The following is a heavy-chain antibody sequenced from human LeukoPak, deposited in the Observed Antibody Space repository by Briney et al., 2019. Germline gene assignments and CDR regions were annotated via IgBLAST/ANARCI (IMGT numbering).Heavy chain of an antibody. D-gene: IGHD2-15*01. Sequence: GESLKISCEGSGYSFTSSWIGWVRQMPGKGLEWMGIIYPGDSDIRYSPSFQGQVTISADKSITTAYLQWSSLKASDTAIYYCARGLYCSDGSCRFDYWGQGTLVTVSS. CDR2: IYPGDSDI. CDR3: ARGLYCSDGSCRFDY. V-gene: IGHV5-51*01. CDR1: GYSFTSSW. J-gene: IGHJ4*02.